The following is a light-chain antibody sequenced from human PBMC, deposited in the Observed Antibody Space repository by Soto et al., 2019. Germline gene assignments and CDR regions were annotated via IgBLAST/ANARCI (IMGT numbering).Light chain of an antibody. V-gene: IGKV2-24*01. CDR3: MQATPFPT. J-gene: IGKJ1*01. CDR2: KIS. Sequence: DIVMSQTPLSSPVTLGQPASISCRSSQSLVHSDGNTYLSWLQQRPGQPPRLLIYKISNRFSGGSDRFMGSGEGKDLALKIRRVEAEDVGVSYCMQATPFPTFGQGTKVEIK. CDR1: QSLVHSDGNTY.